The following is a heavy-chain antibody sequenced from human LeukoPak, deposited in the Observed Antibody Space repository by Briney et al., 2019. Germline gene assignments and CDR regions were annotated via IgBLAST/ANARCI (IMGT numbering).Heavy chain of an antibody. V-gene: IGHV3-53*01. CDR3: ARVCIYGDYFDY. CDR2: IYSGGST. D-gene: IGHD4-17*01. Sequence: PSETLSLTCTVSGGSISSYYWSWVRQAPGKGLEWVSVIYSGGSTYYADSVKGRFTISRDNSKNTLYLQMNSLRAEDTAVYYCARVCIYGDYFDYWGQGTLVTVSS. J-gene: IGHJ4*02. CDR1: GGSISSYY.